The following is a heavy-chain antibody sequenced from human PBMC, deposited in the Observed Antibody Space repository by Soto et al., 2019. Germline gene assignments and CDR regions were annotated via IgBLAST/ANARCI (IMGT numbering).Heavy chain of an antibody. Sequence: QVQLVQSGAEVKKPGSSVKVSCKASGGTFSSYAISGVRQAPGQGLEWMGGIIPIFGTADYAQKFQGRVTMTADESTSTAYMELSSLRSEDTAVYYCARYPTDYYSYGMDVWGQGTTVTVSS. J-gene: IGHJ6*02. V-gene: IGHV1-69*12. CDR3: ARYPTDYYSYGMDV. CDR1: GGTFSSYA. D-gene: IGHD1-1*01. CDR2: IIPIFGTA.